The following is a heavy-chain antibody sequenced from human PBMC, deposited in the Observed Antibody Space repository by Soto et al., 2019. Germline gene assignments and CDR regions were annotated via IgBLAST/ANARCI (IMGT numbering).Heavy chain of an antibody. CDR1: GFTFSSYW. Sequence: GGSLRLSCAASGFTFSSYWMSWVRQAPGKGLEWVANIKQDGSEKYYVDSVKGRFTISRDNAKNSLYLQMNSLRAEDTAVYYCARERDVVVPAARYYYYGMDVWGQGTTVTVSS. CDR3: ARERDVVVPAARYYYYGMDV. V-gene: IGHV3-7*01. J-gene: IGHJ6*02. CDR2: IKQDGSEK. D-gene: IGHD2-2*01.